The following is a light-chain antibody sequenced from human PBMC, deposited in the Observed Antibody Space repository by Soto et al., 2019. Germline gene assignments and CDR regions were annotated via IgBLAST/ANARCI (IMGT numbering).Light chain of an antibody. V-gene: IGKV3-15*01. CDR2: GAS. J-gene: IGKJ1*01. Sequence: EIVMTQSPATLSVSPGERATLSCRASQSVRSNLAWYQQKPGQAPRLLIYGASTRATGLPARFSGSGSGTEFTFTVSSLQSEDFAVYYCLQYNNWVPTFGHGTKVDIK. CDR1: QSVRSN. CDR3: LQYNNWVPT.